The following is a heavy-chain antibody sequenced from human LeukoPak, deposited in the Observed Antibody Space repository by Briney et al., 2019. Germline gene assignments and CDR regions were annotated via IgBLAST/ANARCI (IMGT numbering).Heavy chain of an antibody. CDR1: GGTFSSYA. D-gene: IGHD3-22*01. Sequence: GASVKVSCKASGGTFSSYAISWVRQAPGQGLEWMGGIIPIFGTANYAQKFQGRVTITADESTSTAYMELSSLRSEDTAVYYCARKRGYYYDSSGYFDYWSQGTLVTVSS. CDR3: ARKRGYYYDSSGYFDY. J-gene: IGHJ4*02. V-gene: IGHV1-69*13. CDR2: IIPIFGTA.